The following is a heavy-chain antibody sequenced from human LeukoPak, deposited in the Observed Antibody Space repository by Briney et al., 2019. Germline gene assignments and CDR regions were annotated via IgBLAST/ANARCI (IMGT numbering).Heavy chain of an antibody. Sequence: PGGSLRLSCVASGFTINNAWMSWVRQAPGKGLEWLGLIRSKSDGGTTDYAAPVKGRFTISRDDSKNTVYLQMNSLKTEDTAVYSCTTFFAIAKLNWGQGTLVTVSS. CDR2: IRSKSDGGTT. CDR3: TTFFAIAKLN. J-gene: IGHJ4*02. V-gene: IGHV3-15*01. CDR1: GFTINNAW. D-gene: IGHD2-21*01.